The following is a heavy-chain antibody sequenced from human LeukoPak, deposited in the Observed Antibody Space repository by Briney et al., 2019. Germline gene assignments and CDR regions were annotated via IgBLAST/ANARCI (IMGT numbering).Heavy chain of an antibody. V-gene: IGHV3-23*01. Sequence: GGSLRLSCAASGFIFSSYAMSWVRQAPGKGLEWVSAISGSGGSTYYADSVKGRFTISRDNSKNTLYLQMNSLRAEDTAVYYCARVTGPTSTVVRGVIIPAFDYWGQGTLVTVSS. CDR1: GFIFSSYA. CDR2: ISGSGGST. D-gene: IGHD3-10*01. CDR3: ARVTGPTSTVVRGVIIPAFDY. J-gene: IGHJ4*02.